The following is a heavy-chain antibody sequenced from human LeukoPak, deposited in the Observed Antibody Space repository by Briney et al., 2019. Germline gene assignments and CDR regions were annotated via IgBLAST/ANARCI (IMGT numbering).Heavy chain of an antibody. CDR1: GGSFSGYY. V-gene: IGHV4-34*01. J-gene: IGHJ4*02. D-gene: IGHD6-19*01. CDR3: ATVTRGSVAGLYFFEY. Sequence: SETLSLTCAVYGGSFSGYYWSWIRQPPGKGLEWIGEINHSGSTNYNPSLKSRVTISVDTSKNQFSLKLSSVTAADTAVYCCATVTRGSVAGLYFFEYWGQGTLVTVSS. CDR2: INHSGST.